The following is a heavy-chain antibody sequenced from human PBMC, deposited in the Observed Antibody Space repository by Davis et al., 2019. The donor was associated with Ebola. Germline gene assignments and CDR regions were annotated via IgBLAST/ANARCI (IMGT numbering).Heavy chain of an antibody. J-gene: IGHJ3*02. Sequence: SETLSLTCTVSGGSISSYYWSWIRQPPGKGLEWIGYIYYSGSTNYNPSLKSRVTISVDTSKNQFSLKLSSVTAADTAVYYCARDAGYSYGLDIWGQGTMVTVSS. CDR1: GGSISSYY. V-gene: IGHV4-59*12. D-gene: IGHD5-18*01. CDR3: ARDAGYSYGLDI. CDR2: IYYSGST.